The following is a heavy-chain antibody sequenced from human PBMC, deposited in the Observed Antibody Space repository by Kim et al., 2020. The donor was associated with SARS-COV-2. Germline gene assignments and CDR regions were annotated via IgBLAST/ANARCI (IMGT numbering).Heavy chain of an antibody. CDR3: AKDVPAAGMRYFDY. CDR2: ISCSGGST. V-gene: IGHV3-23*01. CDR1: GFTFSSYA. D-gene: IGHD6-13*01. Sequence: GGSLRLSCAASGFTFSSYAMSWVRQAPGKGLEWVSAISCSGGSTYYADSVNGRFTISRDNSKNTQYLQMNSLRAEDTAVYYCAKDVPAAGMRYFDYWGQGTMVTVSS. J-gene: IGHJ4*02.